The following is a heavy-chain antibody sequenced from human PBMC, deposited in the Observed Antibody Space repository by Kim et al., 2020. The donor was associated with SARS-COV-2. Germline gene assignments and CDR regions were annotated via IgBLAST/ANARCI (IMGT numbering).Heavy chain of an antibody. D-gene: IGHD6-19*01. CDR3: AKDHPSSGWPTFDS. CDR1: GFTFSRRA. V-gene: IGHV3-23*05. CDR2: VNNNNNQ. J-gene: IGHJ4*02. Sequence: GGSLRLSCAASGFTFSRRAMSWVRQVPGKGLEWIASVNNNNNQYYADSVKGRFTVSRDITKDTLYLQMNSLRADDPALFYCAKDHPSSGWPTFDSWGQGTLVAVSS.